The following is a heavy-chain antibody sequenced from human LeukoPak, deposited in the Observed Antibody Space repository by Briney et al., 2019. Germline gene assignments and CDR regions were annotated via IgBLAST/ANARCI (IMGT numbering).Heavy chain of an antibody. CDR2: IYTSGST. CDR3: ARVVGATYDAFDI. Sequence: SETLSLTCTVSGASISSYYWSCIRQPAGKGLEWIGRIYTSGSTNYNPSLKSRVTISVDTSKNQFSLKLSSVTAADTAVYHCARVVGATYDAFDIWGQGTMVTVSS. V-gene: IGHV4-4*07. D-gene: IGHD1-26*01. J-gene: IGHJ3*02. CDR1: GASISSYY.